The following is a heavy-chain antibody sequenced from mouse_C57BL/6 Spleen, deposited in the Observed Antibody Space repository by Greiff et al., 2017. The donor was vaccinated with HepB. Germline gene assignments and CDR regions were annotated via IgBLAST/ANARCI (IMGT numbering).Heavy chain of an antibody. Sequence: QVQLQQPGAELVKPGASVKLSCKASGYTFTSYWMHWVKQRPGQGLEWIGMIHPNSGSTNYNEKFKSKATLTVDTSSSTAYMQLSSLTSEDSAVYYCARESNYVPYAMDYWGQGTSVTVSS. CDR3: ARESNYVPYAMDY. V-gene: IGHV1-64*01. D-gene: IGHD2-5*01. J-gene: IGHJ4*01. CDR2: IHPNSGST. CDR1: GYTFTSYW.